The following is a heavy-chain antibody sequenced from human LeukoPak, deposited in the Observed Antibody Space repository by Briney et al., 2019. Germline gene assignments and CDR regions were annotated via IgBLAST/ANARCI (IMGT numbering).Heavy chain of an antibody. CDR3: TRLKGPDYYYGMDV. V-gene: IGHV3-73*01. J-gene: IGHJ6*02. CDR2: IRSKANSYAT. CDR1: GFTFSGSA. Sequence: GGSLRLSCAASGFTFSGSAMHWVRQASGKGLEWVGRIRSKANSYATAYAASVKGRFTIARDDSKTTAYLQMNSLKTEDTAVYYCTRLKGPDYYYGMDVWGQGTTVTVSS.